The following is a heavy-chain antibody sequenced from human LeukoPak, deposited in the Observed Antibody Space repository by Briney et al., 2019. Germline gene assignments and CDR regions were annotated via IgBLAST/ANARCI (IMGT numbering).Heavy chain of an antibody. D-gene: IGHD6-13*01. CDR3: ARVKESSSWFPHFDY. Sequence: GGSLRLSCAASGFTFSSYAMSWVRQAPGKGLEWVSVIYSGGSTYYADSVKGRFTISRDNSKNTLYLQMNSLRAEDTAVYYCARVKESSSWFPHFDYWGQGTLVTVSS. CDR2: IYSGGST. V-gene: IGHV3-53*01. J-gene: IGHJ4*02. CDR1: GFTFSSYA.